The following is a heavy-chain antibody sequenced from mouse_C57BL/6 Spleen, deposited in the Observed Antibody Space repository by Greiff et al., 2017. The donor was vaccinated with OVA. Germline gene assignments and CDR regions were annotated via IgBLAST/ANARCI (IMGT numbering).Heavy chain of an antibody. V-gene: IGHV5-17*01. CDR3: ARNSYDYIYFDY. J-gene: IGHJ2*01. D-gene: IGHD2-4*01. CDR1: GFTFSDYG. CDR2: ISSGSSTI. Sequence: EVMLVESGGGLVKPGGSLKLSCAASGFTFSDYGMHWVRQAPEKGLEWVAYISSGSSTIYYADTVKGRFTISRDNAKNTLFLQMTSLRSEDTAMYYCARNSYDYIYFDYWGQGTTLTVSS.